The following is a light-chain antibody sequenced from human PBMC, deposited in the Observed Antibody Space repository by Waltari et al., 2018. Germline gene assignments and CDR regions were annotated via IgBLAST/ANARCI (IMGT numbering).Light chain of an antibody. CDR1: SSDVGGYNY. J-gene: IGLJ2*01. V-gene: IGLV2-14*01. CDR3: SSYTSSSTLGVV. Sequence: QSALTQPASVSGSPGQSLTISCTGTSSDVGGYNYVSWYQQHPGKAPKLMIYDVSNRPSGVSNRFSGSKSGNTASLTISGLRAEDEADYYCSSYTSSSTLGVVFGGGTKLTVL. CDR2: DVS.